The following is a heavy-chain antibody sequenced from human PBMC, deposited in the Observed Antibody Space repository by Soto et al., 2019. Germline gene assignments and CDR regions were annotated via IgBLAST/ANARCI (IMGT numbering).Heavy chain of an antibody. CDR3: AKVHFSYGMDV. Sequence: GGSLRLSCAASGFTFSNYAMSWVRQAPGKGLEWVSAISGSGDNTYYADSVKGRFTISRDNSRNTLYLQMNSLRAEDTAVYYCAKVHFSYGMDVWGQGTTVTVSS. CDR1: GFTFSNYA. V-gene: IGHV3-23*01. CDR2: ISGSGDNT. D-gene: IGHD3-3*02. J-gene: IGHJ6*02.